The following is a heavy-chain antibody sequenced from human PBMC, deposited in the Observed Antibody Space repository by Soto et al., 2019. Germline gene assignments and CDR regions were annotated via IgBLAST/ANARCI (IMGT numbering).Heavy chain of an antibody. D-gene: IGHD6-13*01. Sequence: SETPSLTSIVSGEAISGTIYYWGWIPQPPGKGLEWIGSIYYSGSTYYNPSLKSRVTISVDTSKNHFSLKLTSVTAADTAVYYCARPGGSGWFYFDSWGQGSQVTVS. CDR3: ARPGGSGWFYFDS. CDR1: GEAISGTIYY. CDR2: IYYSGST. V-gene: IGHV4-39*02. J-gene: IGHJ4*02.